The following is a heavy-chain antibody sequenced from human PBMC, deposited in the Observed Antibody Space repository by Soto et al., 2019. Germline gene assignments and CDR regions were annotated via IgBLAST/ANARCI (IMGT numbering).Heavy chain of an antibody. J-gene: IGHJ4*02. CDR3: ATSYGSGYRAFDY. CDR1: GDTFSFYS. V-gene: IGHV1-69*02. CDR2: VNPILSLS. Sequence: QVQLVQSGAEVKRPGSSVKVSCKASGDTFSFYSINWVRQAPGLGLEWMGRVNPILSLSNYAQRFQGRVTMTAEKSTSNAYMVISSLRSEDTAIYYCATSYGSGYRAFDYWGQGAQVIVSS. D-gene: IGHD3-10*01.